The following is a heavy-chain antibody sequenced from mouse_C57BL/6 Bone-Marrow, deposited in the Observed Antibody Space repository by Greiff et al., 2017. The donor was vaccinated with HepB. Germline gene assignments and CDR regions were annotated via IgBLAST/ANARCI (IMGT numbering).Heavy chain of an antibody. CDR3: AREGPLTGPFAY. CDR1: GYAFSSYW. Sequence: QVQLKQSGAELVKPGASVKISCKASGYAFSSYWMNWVKQRPGKGLEWIGQIYPGDGDTNYNGKFKGKATLTADKSSSTAYMQLSSLTSEDSAVYFCAREGPLTGPFAYWGQGTLVTVSA. CDR2: IYPGDGDT. J-gene: IGHJ3*01. V-gene: IGHV1-80*01. D-gene: IGHD4-1*01.